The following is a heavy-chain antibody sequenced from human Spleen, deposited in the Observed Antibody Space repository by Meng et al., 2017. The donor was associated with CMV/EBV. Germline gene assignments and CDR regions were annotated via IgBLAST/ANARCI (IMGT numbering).Heavy chain of an antibody. CDR2: IKAKTDGGAT. CDR3: STDGGLY. Sequence: GESLKISCVASGFTFSNAWMTWVRQAPGKGLEWVGRIKAKTDGGATYYAPLVKGRFTISRDDSKDTLYLHMNSLKPEDTAVYYCSTDGGLYWGQGALVTVSS. CDR1: GFTFSNAW. V-gene: IGHV3-15*01. J-gene: IGHJ4*02. D-gene: IGHD3-16*01.